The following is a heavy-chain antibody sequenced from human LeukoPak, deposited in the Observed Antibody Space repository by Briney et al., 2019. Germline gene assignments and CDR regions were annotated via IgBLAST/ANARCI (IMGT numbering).Heavy chain of an antibody. CDR3: ARGGGGYAFDY. J-gene: IGHJ4*02. V-gene: IGHV4-59*01. CDR1: GGSISSYY. D-gene: IGHD5-12*01. CDR2: IYHSGSA. Sequence: SETLSLTGTVSGGSISSYYWSWIRQPPGKGLEWIGHIYHSGSANYSPSLKSRVTMSADTSKNQFSLKLTSVTAADTAVYYCARGGGGYAFDYWGQGTLVTVSS.